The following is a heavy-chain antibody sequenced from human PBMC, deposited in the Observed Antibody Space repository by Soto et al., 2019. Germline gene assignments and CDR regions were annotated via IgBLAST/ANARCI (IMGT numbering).Heavy chain of an antibody. D-gene: IGHD2-2*01. Sequence: KGPEWVAVIWNDGNGYYYANSVKGRFTISRDNSKNTLYLQMRSLRAEDTAVYYCARRQISPAARGIGAVSCVTAVWGQGSTDIVSS. CDR3: ARRQISPAARGIGAVSCVTAV. V-gene: IGHV3-33*01. J-gene: IGHJ6*02. CDR2: IWNDGNGY.